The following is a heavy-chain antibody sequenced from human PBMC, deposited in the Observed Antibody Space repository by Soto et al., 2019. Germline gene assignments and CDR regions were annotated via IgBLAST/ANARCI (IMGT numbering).Heavy chain of an antibody. J-gene: IGHJ4*02. CDR3: ARGNYYGSGSFYY. V-gene: IGHV1-18*01. CDR1: CYTFSSYG. D-gene: IGHD3-10*01. Sequence: GASVKVSCKDXCYTFSSYGFSWLRHDPGQGLEWMGWISAYNGKTNYLQRLQGRVNMTTDTSTSTAYMELKSLRSDDTAVYYCARGNYYGSGSFYYWGQGTLVTVSS. CDR2: ISAYNGKT.